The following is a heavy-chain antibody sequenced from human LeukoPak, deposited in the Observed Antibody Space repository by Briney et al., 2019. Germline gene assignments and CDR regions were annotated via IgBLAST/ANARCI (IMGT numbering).Heavy chain of an antibody. D-gene: IGHD3-22*01. CDR3: VRDRDSTGYYDY. J-gene: IGHJ4*02. Sequence: GGSLRLSCAASGFTFSNYPMHWVRQAPGKGLKWVAVVSDDGNNIYYADSVKGRFTISRDNSKNTLYLQTNSLRAEDTALYYCVRDRDSTGYYDYWGQGTLVTVSS. CDR2: VSDDGNNI. CDR1: GFTFSNYP. V-gene: IGHV3-30*04.